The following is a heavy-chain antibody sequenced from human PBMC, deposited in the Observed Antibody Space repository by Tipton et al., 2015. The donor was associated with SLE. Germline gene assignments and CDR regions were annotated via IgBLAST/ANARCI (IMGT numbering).Heavy chain of an antibody. J-gene: IGHJ6*03. D-gene: IGHD7-27*01. Sequence: TLSLTCTVSGASVSSHYWNWIRQPPGKKLEWIGYIDPSGSTNHNPSLQSRVTISVGTSTNQLSLRLTSVTAADTAVYYCTRQRGTAYYYYHMDVWGKGTTVTVSS. CDR2: IDPSGST. V-gene: IGHV4-4*08. CDR3: TRQRGTAYYYYHMDV. CDR1: GASVSSHY.